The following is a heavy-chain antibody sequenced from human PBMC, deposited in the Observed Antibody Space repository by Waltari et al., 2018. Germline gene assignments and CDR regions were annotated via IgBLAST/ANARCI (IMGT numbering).Heavy chain of an antibody. V-gene: IGHV1-18*01. CDR1: GYTLTNYG. J-gene: IGHJ5*02. CDR3: ARLTYFFGTAKKYSDGFDP. CDR2: ISRDNGAT. Sequence: QVQLVQSGPELMKPGASVTVSCTASGYTLTNYGIIWVRQAPGHRLEWMGWISRDNGATNYAREFKGRVTMTRDTATNTVYMEMRSLRSGDTAIYYCARLTYFFGTAKKYSDGFDPWGQGTLVAVSS. D-gene: IGHD3-3*01.